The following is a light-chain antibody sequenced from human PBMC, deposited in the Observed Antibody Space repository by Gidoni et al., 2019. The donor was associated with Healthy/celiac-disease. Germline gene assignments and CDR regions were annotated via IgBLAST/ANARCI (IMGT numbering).Light chain of an antibody. CDR2: DAS. CDR3: QQYGSSRGT. V-gene: IGKV3-20*01. CDR1: QSVSSSY. Sequence: EIVLTQSPGNLSLSPGERATLSCRSMQSVSSSYLAWYQQKPGQPPRLLIYDASSRATGIPDRFSGSGSGTDFTLTISRREPEDFAVYYCQQYGSSRGTFGQGTKVEIK. J-gene: IGKJ1*01.